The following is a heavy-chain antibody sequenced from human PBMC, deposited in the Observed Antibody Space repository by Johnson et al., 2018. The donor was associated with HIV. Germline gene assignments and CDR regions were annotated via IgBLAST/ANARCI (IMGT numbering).Heavy chain of an antibody. CDR3: AKAPGWLLDAFDI. V-gene: IGHV3-9*01. CDR2: ISWNSGSI. J-gene: IGHJ3*02. D-gene: IGHD5-24*01. Sequence: VQLVESGGGLVQPGRSLRLSCAASGFTFDDYAMHWVRQAPGKGLEWVSGISWNSGSIGYADSVKGRFTISRDNSKNTLYLQMNSLRGEDTAIYYCAKAPGWLLDAFDIWGQGTMVTVSS. CDR1: GFTFDDYA.